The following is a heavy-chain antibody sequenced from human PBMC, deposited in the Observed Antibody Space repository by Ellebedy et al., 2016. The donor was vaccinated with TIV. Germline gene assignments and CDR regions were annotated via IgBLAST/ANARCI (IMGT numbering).Heavy chain of an antibody. CDR2: IYPGDSDT. V-gene: IGHV5-51*01. CDR1: GYSFTSYW. CDR3: ARRSSSWYQDAFDI. D-gene: IGHD6-13*01. J-gene: IGHJ3*02. Sequence: GESLKISXKGSGYSFTSYWIAWVRQMPGKGLEWMGIIYPGDSDTRYSPSIQGQVTISADKSINTAYLQWSSLKALDTATYYCARRSSSWYQDAFDIWGQGTMVTVSS.